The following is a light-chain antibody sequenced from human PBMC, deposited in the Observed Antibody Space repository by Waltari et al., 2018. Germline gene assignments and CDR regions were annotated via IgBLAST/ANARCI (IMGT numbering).Light chain of an antibody. V-gene: IGKV3-20*01. CDR3: QQYADSPIT. CDR1: QRISAS. Sequence: EIVLTQSLGTLSLSPGVRATLSCRASQRISASLSWYQQKLGQPPRLLIYDTSNRAIGIPDRFSGSGSGTDFTLTINRLEPEDFAVYFCQQYADSPITFGLGTRLDIK. CDR2: DTS. J-gene: IGKJ5*01.